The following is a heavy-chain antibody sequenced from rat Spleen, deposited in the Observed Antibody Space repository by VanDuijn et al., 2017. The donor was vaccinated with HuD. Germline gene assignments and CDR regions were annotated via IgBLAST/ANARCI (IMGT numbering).Heavy chain of an antibody. D-gene: IGHD1-6*01. V-gene: IGHV5-20*01. Sequence: EVQLVESGGGLVQPGGSLKFSCAASGFTFSNYDMAWVRQAPTKGLEWVASINYDGGSTYYRDSVKGRFTISRDNAKSSLYLQMDSLRSEDTATYYCTRDRILRSTGFDYWGQGVMVTVSS. CDR1: GFTFSNYD. J-gene: IGHJ2*01. CDR2: INYDGGST. CDR3: TRDRILRSTGFDY.